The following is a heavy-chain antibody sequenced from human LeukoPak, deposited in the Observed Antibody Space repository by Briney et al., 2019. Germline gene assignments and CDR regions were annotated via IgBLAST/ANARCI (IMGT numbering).Heavy chain of an antibody. V-gene: IGHV4-59*01. CDR2: VDHTWST. Sequence: SETLSLTCSVSDDSITMYYWTWIRQPPGKGLEWIGYVDHTWSTNFNPSLNGRVSISRDTTKNLFSLRLRSVTAADTAVYFCARGRVSSSTWYSTYYYYFYMDVWGKGTTVTVSS. CDR1: DDSITMYY. J-gene: IGHJ6*03. D-gene: IGHD1-1*01. CDR3: ARGRVSSSTWYSTYYYYFYMDV.